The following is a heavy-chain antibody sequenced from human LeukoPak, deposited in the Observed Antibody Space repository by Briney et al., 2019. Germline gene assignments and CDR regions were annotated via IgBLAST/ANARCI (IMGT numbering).Heavy chain of an antibody. CDR1: GFTFSSYA. V-gene: IGHV3-23*01. CDR2: ISGSAGST. CDR3: AKVDDSGWPSHSHFDN. Sequence: PGGSLRLSCAASGFTFSSYAMTWVRQAPGKGLEWVSTISGSAGSTCYADSVKGRFTISRDNSKDTLYLQMNSLRAEETAVYYCAKVDDSGWPSHSHFDNWGQGTLVTVSS. J-gene: IGHJ4*02. D-gene: IGHD6-19*01.